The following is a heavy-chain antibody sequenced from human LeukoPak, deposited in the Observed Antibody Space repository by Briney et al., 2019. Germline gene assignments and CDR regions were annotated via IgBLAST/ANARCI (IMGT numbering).Heavy chain of an antibody. CDR1: GFTFSSYS. Sequence: GGSLRLSCAASGFTFSSYSMNWVRQAPGKGLEWVSYISSSSSTIYYADSVKGRFTISRDNAKNSLYLQMNSLRAEDTAVYYCARDSAAGTGGNDYWGQGTLVTVSS. CDR2: ISSSSSTI. D-gene: IGHD6-13*01. CDR3: ARDSAAGTGGNDY. V-gene: IGHV3-48*04. J-gene: IGHJ4*02.